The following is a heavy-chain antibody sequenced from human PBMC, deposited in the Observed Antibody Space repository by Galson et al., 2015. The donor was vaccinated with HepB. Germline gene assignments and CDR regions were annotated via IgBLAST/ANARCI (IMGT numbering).Heavy chain of an antibody. V-gene: IGHV3-30*04. J-gene: IGHJ4*02. CDR3: ARTFYFDY. CDR2: VSSDENNI. CDR1: GFNVSAYA. Sequence: LRLSCAASGFNVSAYAMHWVRQTPGKGLEWVAVVSSDENNIYYADSMRGRFTISRDNSRDTLYLQMNSLRAEDTAVYYCARTFYFDYWGQGTLVTVSS.